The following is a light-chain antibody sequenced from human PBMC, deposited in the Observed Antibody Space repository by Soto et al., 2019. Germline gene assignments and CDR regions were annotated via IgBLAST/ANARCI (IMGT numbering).Light chain of an antibody. V-gene: IGKV1-27*01. CDR1: QAISNA. Sequence: DIQMTQSPSSLSASVGDRVTITCRASQAISNAVAWYQQSPRRGTKLVIYAASSLQSGVSSRFSGSGSGTDFTLTISSLQPEDFATYYCQHYNNDRPTFGQGTRLEAK. J-gene: IGKJ5*01. CDR3: QHYNNDRPT. CDR2: AAS.